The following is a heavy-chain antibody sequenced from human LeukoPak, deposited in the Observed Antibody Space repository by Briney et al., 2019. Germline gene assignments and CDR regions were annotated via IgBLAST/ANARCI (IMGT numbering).Heavy chain of an antibody. CDR1: GFTFSSYW. CDR2: INSDGSST. J-gene: IGHJ4*02. Sequence: GGSLRLSCAASGFTFSSYWMHWVRQTPGEGVVWVSRINSDGSSTSYADSVKGRFTISRDNAKNTLYLQMNSLRAEDTALYYCAKDYYGSGSYLHRWGQGTLVTVSS. D-gene: IGHD3-10*01. V-gene: IGHV3-74*01. CDR3: AKDYYGSGSYLHR.